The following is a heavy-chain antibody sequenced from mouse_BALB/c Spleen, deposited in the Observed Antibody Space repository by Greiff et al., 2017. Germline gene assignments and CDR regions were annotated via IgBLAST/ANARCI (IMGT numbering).Heavy chain of an antibody. D-gene: IGHD2-14*01. CDR1: GYSITSDYA. CDR3: YRNFDV. V-gene: IGHV3-2*02. J-gene: IGHJ1*01. Sequence: EVKLQESGPGLVKPSQSLSLTCTVTGYSITSDYAWNWIRQFPGNKLEWMGYISYSGSTSYNPSLKSRISITRDTSKNQFFLQLNSVTTEDTATYYCYRNFDVWGAGTTVTVSS. CDR2: ISYSGST.